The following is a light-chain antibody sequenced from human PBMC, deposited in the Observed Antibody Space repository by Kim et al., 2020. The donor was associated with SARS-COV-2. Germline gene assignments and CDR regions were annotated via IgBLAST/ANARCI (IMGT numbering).Light chain of an antibody. CDR2: ENS. Sequence: KPLTLSCSRSSGSIANNFVQWYQQRPGSAPITMIFENSQRPSGVPDRFSASIDSSSNSASLTISGLKTEDEADYYCQSFDGSNRGVFGTGTKVTVL. CDR1: SGSIANNF. V-gene: IGLV6-57*03. J-gene: IGLJ1*01. CDR3: QSFDGSNRGV.